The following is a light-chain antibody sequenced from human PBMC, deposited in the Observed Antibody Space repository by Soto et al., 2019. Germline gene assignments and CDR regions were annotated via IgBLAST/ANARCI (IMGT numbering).Light chain of an antibody. J-gene: IGLJ2*01. Sequence: QSVLTQPPSVSGAPGQRVTIYCTGSSSNIGAGYDVHWYQQLPGTAPKLLIYGNSNRPSGVPDRFSGSKSGTSASLAITGLQAEDVADYYCLSYDSSLSGLVFGGGTKLTVL. V-gene: IGLV1-40*01. CDR1: SSNIGAGYD. CDR3: LSYDSSLSGLV. CDR2: GNS.